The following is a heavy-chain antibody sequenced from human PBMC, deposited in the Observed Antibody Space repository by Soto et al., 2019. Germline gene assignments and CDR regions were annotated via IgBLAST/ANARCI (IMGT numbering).Heavy chain of an antibody. CDR1: GWSVMGDC. V-gene: IGHV4-34*01. J-gene: IGHJ4*01. Sequence: TEAGSLTGAGCGWSVMGDCCSCIRPTPRKGLEWIGEINHSGSTNYNPSLKSRVTISGDTSKNQFSLKLSSVTAADTAVYYCARGGYYYENSGQNAYDYWGQGIRVTVSA. CDR2: INHSGST. D-gene: IGHD3-22*01. CDR3: ARGGYYYENSGQNAYDY.